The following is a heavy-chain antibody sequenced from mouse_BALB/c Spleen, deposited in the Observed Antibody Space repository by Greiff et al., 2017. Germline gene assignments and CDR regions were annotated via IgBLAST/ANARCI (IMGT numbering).Heavy chain of an antibody. Sequence: VQLQQPWAELVKPGASVKLSCKASGYTFTSYYMYWVKQRPGQGLEWIGGINPSNGGTNFNEKFKSKATLTVDKSSSTAYMQLSSLTSEDSAVYYCTRCYYGSSLWFAYWGQGTLVTVSA. CDR3: TRCYYGSSLWFAY. CDR1: GYTFTSYY. D-gene: IGHD1-1*01. J-gene: IGHJ3*01. CDR2: INPSNGGT. V-gene: IGHV1S81*02.